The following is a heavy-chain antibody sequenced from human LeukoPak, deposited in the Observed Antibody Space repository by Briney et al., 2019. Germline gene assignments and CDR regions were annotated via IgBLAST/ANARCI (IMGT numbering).Heavy chain of an antibody. V-gene: IGHV3-7*01. CDR2: IKQDGSEK. D-gene: IGHD4-17*01. Sequence: PGGSPRLSCAASGFTLSSNWMNWVRQAPGKGLEWVANIKQDGSEKYYVDSVKGRFTISRDNAKNSLYLQMNSLRAEDTAVYYCARDRTARLRSSREGDYWGQGTLVTVSS. CDR3: ARDRTARLRSSREGDY. J-gene: IGHJ4*02. CDR1: GFTLSSNW.